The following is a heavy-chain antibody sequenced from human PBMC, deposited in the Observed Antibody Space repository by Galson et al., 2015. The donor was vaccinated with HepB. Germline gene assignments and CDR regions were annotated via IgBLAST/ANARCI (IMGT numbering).Heavy chain of an antibody. CDR1: GFIFRDFR. Sequence: SLRLSCAASGFIFRDFRMHWVRQVPGKGLVWVSRIDNDGDITTYADSVKGRFTISRDNAKNTLYLQMNSLRVEDTAVYYCVKDMVGPSDYWGQGTLVTVSS. CDR3: VKDMVGPSDY. CDR2: IDNDGDIT. D-gene: IGHD3-10*01. J-gene: IGHJ4*02. V-gene: IGHV3-74*01.